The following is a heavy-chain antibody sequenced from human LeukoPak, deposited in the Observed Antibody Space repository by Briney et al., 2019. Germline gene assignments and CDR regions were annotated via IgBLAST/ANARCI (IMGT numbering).Heavy chain of an antibody. CDR3: ARGEQLWLVTSWFDY. CDR1: GYSFTVSH. J-gene: IGHJ4*02. D-gene: IGHD6-19*01. V-gene: IGHV1-2*02. CDR2: INPNSGGT. Sequence: ASVKVSCKASGYSFTVSHIQSVRQAPGQGLEWMGWINPNSGGTNYAQKFQGRVTMTRDTSISTAYMELSRLRSDDTAVYYCARGEQLWLVTSWFDYWGQGALVTVSS.